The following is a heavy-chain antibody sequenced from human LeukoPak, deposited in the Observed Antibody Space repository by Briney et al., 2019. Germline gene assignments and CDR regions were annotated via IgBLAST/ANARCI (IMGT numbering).Heavy chain of an antibody. Sequence: PGGSLGLSCAASGFTFSSYAMSWVRQAPGKGLEWVANIKQDGSEKYYVDSVKGRFTISRDNAKTSLYLQMNSLRAEDTAVYYCARDVLAAGATGTFDIWGQGTMVIVSS. J-gene: IGHJ3*02. CDR2: IKQDGSEK. D-gene: IGHD1-14*01. V-gene: IGHV3-7*03. CDR3: ARDVLAAGATGTFDI. CDR1: GFTFSSYA.